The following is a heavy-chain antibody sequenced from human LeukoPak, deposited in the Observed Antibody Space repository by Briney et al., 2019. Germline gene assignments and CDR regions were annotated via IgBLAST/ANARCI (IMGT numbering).Heavy chain of an antibody. J-gene: IGHJ4*02. CDR3: ARARYYDSSGYSTEVFDY. D-gene: IGHD3-22*01. CDR1: GGSISSGDYY. Sequence: PSETLSLTCTVAGGSISSGDYYWSWIRQPPGNGLEWIGYIYYSGSTYYNLSLKSRVTISVATSKNQCSRKLSSVTAADTAVYYCARARYYDSSGYSTEVFDYWGQGTLVTVSS. V-gene: IGHV4-30-4*01. CDR2: IYYSGST.